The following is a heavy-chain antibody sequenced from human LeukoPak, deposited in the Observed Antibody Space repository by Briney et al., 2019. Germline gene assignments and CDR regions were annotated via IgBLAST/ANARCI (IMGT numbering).Heavy chain of an antibody. D-gene: IGHD6-13*01. J-gene: IGHJ4*02. V-gene: IGHV3-30-3*01. CDR1: GFTFSSYA. Sequence: GRSLRLSCAASGFTFSSYAMHWVLQAPGKGLEWVAVISYDGSNKYYADSVKGRFTISRDNSKNTLYLQMNSLRAEDTAVYYCARDPACRSSSWQFDYWGQGTLFTVSS. CDR3: ARDPACRSSSWQFDY. CDR2: ISYDGSNK.